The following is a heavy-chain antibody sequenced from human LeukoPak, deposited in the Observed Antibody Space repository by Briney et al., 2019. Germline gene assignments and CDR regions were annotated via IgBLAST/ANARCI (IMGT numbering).Heavy chain of an antibody. D-gene: IGHD3-16*02. V-gene: IGHV3-48*03. CDR1: GFTFSSYE. CDR2: ISSSGSTI. CDR3: ARVGDYVWGSYRYFDY. Sequence: GGSLRLTCAASGFTFSSYEMNWVRQAPGKGLEWVSYISSSGSTIYYADSVKGRFTISRDNAKNSLYLQMNSLRAEDTAVYYCARVGDYVWGSYRYFDYWGQGTVVTVSS. J-gene: IGHJ4*02.